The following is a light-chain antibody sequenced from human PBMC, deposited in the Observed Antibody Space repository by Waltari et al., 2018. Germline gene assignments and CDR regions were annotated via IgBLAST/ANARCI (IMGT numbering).Light chain of an antibody. CDR2: DDT. V-gene: IGLV3-21*02. J-gene: IGLJ2*01. Sequence: SFVLTQPPSVSVAPGQTASIPCGGNNIGRRTVHWYQQRQGQAPVLVVYDDTDRPSGLPERFSGSNSGDTATLTISRVEAGDEADYYCHVWDTSGDPVVFGGGTKLTVL. CDR1: NIGRRT. CDR3: HVWDTSGDPVV.